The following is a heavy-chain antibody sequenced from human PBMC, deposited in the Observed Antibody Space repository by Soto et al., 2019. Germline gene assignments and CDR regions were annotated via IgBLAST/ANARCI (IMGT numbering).Heavy chain of an antibody. V-gene: IGHV4-59*01. J-gene: IGHJ4*02. D-gene: IGHD5-12*01. CDR1: GGSMSSYY. CDR3: ARADIVATFDY. CDR2: IYYSGST. Sequence: SXTLSLTCTVSGGSMSSYYWSWIRQPPGKGLEWFGYIYYSGSTNYNPSLKSRVTISVDTSKNQFSLKLSSVTAADTAVYYCARADIVATFDYWGQGTLVTVSS.